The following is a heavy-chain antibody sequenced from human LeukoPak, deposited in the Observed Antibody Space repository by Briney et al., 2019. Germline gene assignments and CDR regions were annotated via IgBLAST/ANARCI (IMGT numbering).Heavy chain of an antibody. CDR1: GFTFSNYA. CDR2: ISGSGDST. CDR3: AKVGIAGPSRGGGYLDY. V-gene: IGHV3-23*01. Sequence: GGPLRLSCAASGFTFSNYAMTWTRQAPGMGLEGVSSISGSGDSTYYADSVKGRFTISRDNSKNTLYLQMDSLRVEDTVIYYCAKVGIAGPSRGGGYLDYWGQGTPVTVSS. J-gene: IGHJ4*02. D-gene: IGHD6-13*01.